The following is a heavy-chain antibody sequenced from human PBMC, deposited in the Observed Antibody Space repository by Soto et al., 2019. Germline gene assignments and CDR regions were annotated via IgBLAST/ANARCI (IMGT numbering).Heavy chain of an antibody. Sequence: QVQLVQSGAEVKKPGSSVKVSCKASGGTFSSYAISWVRQAPGQGLEWMGGIIPIFGTANYAQKFQGRVTITADESTSTAYMELSSLRSEDTAVYYCARTPFYYYGSGSYHPIYYYYGMDVWGQGTTVTVSS. D-gene: IGHD3-10*01. CDR3: ARTPFYYYGSGSYHPIYYYYGMDV. CDR2: IIPIFGTA. V-gene: IGHV1-69*01. CDR1: GGTFSSYA. J-gene: IGHJ6*02.